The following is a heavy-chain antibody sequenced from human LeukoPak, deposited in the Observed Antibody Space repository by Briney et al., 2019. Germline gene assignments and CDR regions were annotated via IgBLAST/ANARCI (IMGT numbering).Heavy chain of an antibody. V-gene: IGHV4-34*01. CDR1: GGSFSGYY. CDR3: ARYGSGRGNLDY. D-gene: IGHD6-19*01. Sequence: PSETLSLTCAVYGGSFSGYYWSWIRQPPGKGLEWIGEINHSGSTNYNPSLKSRVTISVDTSKNQFSLKLSSVTAADTAVYYCARYGSGRGNLDYWGQGTLVTVSS. J-gene: IGHJ4*02. CDR2: INHSGST.